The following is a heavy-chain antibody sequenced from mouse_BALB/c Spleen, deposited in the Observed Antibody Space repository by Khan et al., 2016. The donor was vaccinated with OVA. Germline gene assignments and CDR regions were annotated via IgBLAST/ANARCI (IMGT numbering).Heavy chain of an antibody. CDR3: ARDGNYMDY. J-gene: IGHJ4*01. V-gene: IGHV3-1*02. Sequence: QLEESGPDLVKPSQSLSLTCTVTGYSITSGYSWHWIRQFPGNKLEWMGYISSSGTINYNPSLKSRTSITPATSNNLFFLQFNSVPTEDTATYYSARDGNYMDYWGQGTSVTVSS. CDR1: GYSITSGYS. D-gene: IGHD2-1*01. CDR2: ISSSGTI.